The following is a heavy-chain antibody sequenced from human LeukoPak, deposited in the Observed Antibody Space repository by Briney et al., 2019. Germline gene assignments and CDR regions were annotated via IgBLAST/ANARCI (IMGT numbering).Heavy chain of an antibody. Sequence: SETLSLTCTVSGGSISTYYWSWIRQPPGKGLEWIGYLYYSGSTTYSPPLKSRVTMSVDTSKSQFSLKLNSVTAADTAIYYCARVRGTFETDWGQGTLVTVSS. CDR3: ARVRGTFETD. CDR2: LYYSGST. J-gene: IGHJ1*01. CDR1: GGSISTYY. D-gene: IGHD2/OR15-2a*01. V-gene: IGHV4-59*01.